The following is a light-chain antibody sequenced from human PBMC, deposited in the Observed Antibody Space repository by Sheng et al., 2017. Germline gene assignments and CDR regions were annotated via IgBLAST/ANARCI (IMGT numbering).Light chain of an antibody. Sequence: EIVMTQSPGTLSVSPGERATLSCRASQSVSTYLAWYQQKPGQAPRLLIYGASTRAAGIPARFSGSGSGTEFTLTISSLQSEDFAVYYCQQYGSPPLTFGGGTKVEIK. CDR2: GAS. V-gene: IGKV3-15*01. J-gene: IGKJ4*01. CDR3: QQYGSPPLT. CDR1: QSVSTY.